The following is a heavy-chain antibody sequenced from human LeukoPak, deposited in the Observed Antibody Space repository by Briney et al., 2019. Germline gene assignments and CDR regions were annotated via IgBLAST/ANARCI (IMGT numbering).Heavy chain of an antibody. Sequence: SVKVSCKASGGTFSSYAISWVRQAPGQGLELMGRIIPILGIANYAQKFQGRVTITADKSTSTAYMELSSLRSEDTAVYYCARSAYYYDSSGYDWGQGTLVTVSS. J-gene: IGHJ4*02. V-gene: IGHV1-69*04. CDR3: ARSAYYYDSSGYD. CDR2: IIPILGIA. D-gene: IGHD3-22*01. CDR1: GGTFSSYA.